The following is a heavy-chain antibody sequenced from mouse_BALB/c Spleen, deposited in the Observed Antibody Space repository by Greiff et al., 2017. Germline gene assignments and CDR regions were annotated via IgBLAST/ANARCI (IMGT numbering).Heavy chain of an antibody. V-gene: IGHV5-6-3*01. Sequence: EVQRVESGGGLVQPGGSLKLSCAASGFTFSSYGMSWVRQTPDKRLELVATINSNGGSTYYPDSVKGRFTISRDNAKNTLYLQMSSLKSEYTAMYYCAREGQGLLRGSHCDYWGQGTTLTVSS. CDR3: AREGQGLLRGSHCDY. CDR2: INSNGGST. J-gene: IGHJ2*01. D-gene: IGHD2-3*01. CDR1: GFTFSSYG.